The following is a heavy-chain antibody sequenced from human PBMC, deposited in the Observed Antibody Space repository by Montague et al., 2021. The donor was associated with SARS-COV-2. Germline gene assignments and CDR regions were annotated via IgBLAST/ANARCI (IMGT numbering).Heavy chain of an antibody. CDR2: TDPSDSYT. J-gene: IGHJ4*02. Sequence: QSGAEVKKPGESLRISCKVSGYIFISHWITWVRQMPGKGLEWMGGTDPSDSYTNYSPSFQGHVSISVDKSISTAYLQWSSLKASDTAMYYCARRGRPYSGYTTGYFDYWGQGTLVTVSS. D-gene: IGHD5-12*01. CDR3: ARRGRPYSGYTTGYFDY. V-gene: IGHV5-10-1*01. CDR1: GYIFISHW.